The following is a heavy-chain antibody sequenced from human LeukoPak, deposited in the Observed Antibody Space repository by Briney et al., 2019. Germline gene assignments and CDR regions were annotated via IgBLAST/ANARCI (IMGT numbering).Heavy chain of an antibody. Sequence: GGSLRLSCAASGFTFSSYAMSWVRQAPGKGLEWVSSIISRGDSTYYADSVKGRFTISRDNSRNTVYLQMNSLRAEDTAVYYCARDWNPHSRGAFDIWGQGTMVTVSS. CDR1: GFTFSSYA. J-gene: IGHJ3*02. D-gene: IGHD1-1*01. CDR2: IISRGDST. CDR3: ARDWNPHSRGAFDI. V-gene: IGHV3-23*01.